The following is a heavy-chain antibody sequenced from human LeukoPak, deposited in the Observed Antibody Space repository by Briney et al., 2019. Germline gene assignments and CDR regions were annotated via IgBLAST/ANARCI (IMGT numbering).Heavy chain of an antibody. CDR1: GFTLRSYW. CDR3: TTDEGYYGSGSYLDI. J-gene: IGHJ3*02. D-gene: IGHD3-10*01. V-gene: IGHV3-15*01. CDR2: IKSKTDGGTT. Sequence: PGGSLRLSCAASGFTLRSYWMHWVRQAPGKGLEWVGRIKSKTDGGTTDYAAPVKGRFTISRDDSKNTLYLQMNSLETEDTAVYYCTTDEGYYGSGSYLDIWGQGTMVTVSS.